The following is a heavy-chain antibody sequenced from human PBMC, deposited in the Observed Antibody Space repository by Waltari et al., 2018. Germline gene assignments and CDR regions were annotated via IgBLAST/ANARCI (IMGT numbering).Heavy chain of an antibody. J-gene: IGHJ5*02. CDR1: GGSISSYY. CDR3: ARDPVGYCSSTSCYVSWFDP. Sequence: QVQLQESGPGLVKPSATLSLTCTVSGGSISSYYWSWIRQPAGKGLEWIGRIYTSGSTNYNPSLKSRVTMSVDTSKNQFSLKLSSVTAADTAVYYCARDPVGYCSSTSCYVSWFDPWGQGTLVTVSS. CDR2: IYTSGST. D-gene: IGHD2-2*01. V-gene: IGHV4-4*07.